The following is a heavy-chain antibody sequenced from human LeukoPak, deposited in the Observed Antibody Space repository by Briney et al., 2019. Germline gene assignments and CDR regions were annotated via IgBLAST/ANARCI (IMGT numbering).Heavy chain of an antibody. CDR1: GYTFTSYD. J-gene: IGHJ4*02. D-gene: IGHD5-12*01. CDR2: MNPNSGNT. CDR3: ARGRSTGYPYYFEY. V-gene: IGHV1-8*01. Sequence: ASVTVSCKASGYTFTSYDINWVRQATGQGLEWMGWMNPNSGNTGYAQKFQGRVTITRNTSISTAYMELSGLRSEDTAVYYCARGRSTGYPYYFEYWGQGTLVTVSS.